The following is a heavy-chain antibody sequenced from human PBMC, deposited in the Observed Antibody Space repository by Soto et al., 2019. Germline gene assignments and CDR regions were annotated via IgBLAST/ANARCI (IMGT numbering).Heavy chain of an antibody. Sequence: QVQLQESGPGLVKPSQTLSLTCNVSGASISSGDHYWSWIRQPAGKGLEWIGYIFYSGSTYCNPSLRSRVTISADTSKDQFFLKVSSVTATDTAVYYCAVGSSWWGGKVDCWGQGTLVTVSS. V-gene: IGHV4-30-4*01. J-gene: IGHJ4*02. CDR2: IFYSGST. CDR1: GASISSGDHY. D-gene: IGHD6-13*01. CDR3: AVGSSWWGGKVDC.